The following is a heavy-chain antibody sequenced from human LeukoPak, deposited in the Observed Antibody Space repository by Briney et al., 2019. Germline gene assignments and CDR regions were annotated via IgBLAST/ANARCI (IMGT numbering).Heavy chain of an antibody. CDR3: ARDDRGGNSGY. Sequence: PSETLSLICTVSGGSMRNWRWSWIRQPPGKGLEWGGYIYSGASTNYNPSLKSRIIISVDTSKNQLSLKLNSVTAADTAVYYCARDDRGGNSGYWSQATPATVPS. CDR1: GGSMRNWR. D-gene: IGHD4-23*01. J-gene: IGHJ4*02. CDR2: IYSGAST. V-gene: IGHV4-59*01.